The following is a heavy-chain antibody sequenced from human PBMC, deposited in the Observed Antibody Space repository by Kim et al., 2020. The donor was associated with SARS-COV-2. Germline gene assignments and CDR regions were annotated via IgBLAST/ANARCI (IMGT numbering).Heavy chain of an antibody. J-gene: IGHJ4*02. CDR3: AKGREYIGYDWGDLDY. Sequence: GGSLRLYCAASGFTFDDYAMHWVRQAPGKGLEWVSGISWNSGSIGYADSVKGRFTISRDNAKNSLYLQMNSLRAEDTALYYCAKGREYIGYDWGDLDYCGGGSLVSASS. D-gene: IGHD5-12*01. V-gene: IGHV3-9*01. CDR2: ISWNSGSI. CDR1: GFTFDDYA.